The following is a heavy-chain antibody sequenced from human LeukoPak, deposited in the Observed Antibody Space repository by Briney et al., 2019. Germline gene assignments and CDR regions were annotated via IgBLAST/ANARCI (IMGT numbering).Heavy chain of an antibody. J-gene: IGHJ5*02. CDR1: GYTFIGYY. CDR3: ARDGLRITMIMGWFDP. D-gene: IGHD3-22*01. CDR2: INPHNGDT. Sequence: VSVKVSCKASGYTFIGYYLHWVRQAPGQGLEWMGWINPHNGDTNYAQKFQGRVTMTRDTSISTAYMELSRLRSDDTAVYYCARDGLRITMIMGWFDPWGQGALVTVSS. V-gene: IGHV1-2*02.